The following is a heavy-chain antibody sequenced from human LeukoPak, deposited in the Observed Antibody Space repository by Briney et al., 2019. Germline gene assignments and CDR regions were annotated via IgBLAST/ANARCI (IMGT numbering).Heavy chain of an antibody. CDR1: GFAFSTYW. CDR3: ARGGTGYSLDWFDP. Sequence: GGSLRLSCAASGFAFSTYWMHWVRQAPGKGLEWVSRINPDGITTTYADSVKGRFTISRDNAKNTLFLQMNSLRAEDTAVYYCARGGTGYSLDWFDPWGQGTLVTVSS. V-gene: IGHV3-74*01. CDR2: INPDGITT. J-gene: IGHJ5*02. D-gene: IGHD6-13*01.